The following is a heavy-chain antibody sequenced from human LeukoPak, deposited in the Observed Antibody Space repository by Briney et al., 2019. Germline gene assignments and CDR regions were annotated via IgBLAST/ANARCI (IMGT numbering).Heavy chain of an antibody. J-gene: IGHJ3*02. Sequence: PSETLSLTCTVSGGSISSYYWSWIRQPAGKGLEWIGRIYTSGSTNYNPSLESRVTMSVDTSKNQFSLKLSSVTAADTAVYYCARYGRDSGDWTYDAFDIWGQGTMVTVSS. CDR3: ARYGRDSGDWTYDAFDI. V-gene: IGHV4-4*07. CDR1: GGSISSYY. CDR2: IYTSGST. D-gene: IGHD2-21*02.